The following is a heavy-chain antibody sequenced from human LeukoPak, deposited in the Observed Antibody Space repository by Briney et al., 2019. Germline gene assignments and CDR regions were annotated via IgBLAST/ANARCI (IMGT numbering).Heavy chain of an antibody. CDR1: GFTFSSYG. D-gene: IGHD4-23*01. Sequence: GGSLRLSCAASGFTFSSYGMSWVRQAPGKGLEWVSAISGSGGSTYYADSVKGRFTISRDNSKNSLYLQMNSLRAEDTAVYYCARDPRGGNSDFSYFDYWGQGTLVTVSS. CDR3: ARDPRGGNSDFSYFDY. CDR2: ISGSGGST. J-gene: IGHJ4*02. V-gene: IGHV3-23*01.